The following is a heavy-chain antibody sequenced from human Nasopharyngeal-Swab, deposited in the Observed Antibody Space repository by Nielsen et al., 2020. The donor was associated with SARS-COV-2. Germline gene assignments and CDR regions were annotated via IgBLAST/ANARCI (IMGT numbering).Heavy chain of an antibody. V-gene: IGHV4-34*01. CDR3: ARDGANRYYYYGMDV. CDR1: GGSFSGYY. J-gene: IGHJ6*02. CDR2: INHSGST. D-gene: IGHD4/OR15-4a*01. Sequence: GSLRLSCAVYGGSFSGYYWSWIRQPPGKGLEWIGEINHSGSTNYNPSLKSRVTISVDTSKNQFSLKLSSVTAADTAVYYCARDGANRYYYYGMDVWGQGTTVTVSS.